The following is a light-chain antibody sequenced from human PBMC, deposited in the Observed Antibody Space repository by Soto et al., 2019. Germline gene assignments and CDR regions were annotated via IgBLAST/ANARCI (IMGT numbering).Light chain of an antibody. CDR2: LKSDGSH. CDR3: QTWGTGIQGV. Sequence: QLVLTQSPSASASLGASVKLTCTLSSGHSSNAIAWHQQRPQKGPRYLMKLKSDGSHTKGDGIPDCFSGSSSGTERHLTISSLQFEDEADYYCQTWGTGIQGVFGGGTKLTVL. V-gene: IGLV4-69*01. J-gene: IGLJ3*02. CDR1: SGHSSNA.